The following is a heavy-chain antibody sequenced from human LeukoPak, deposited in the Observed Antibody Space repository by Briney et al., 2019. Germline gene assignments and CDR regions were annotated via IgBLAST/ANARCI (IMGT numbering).Heavy chain of an antibody. V-gene: IGHV3-53*01. CDR1: GLTVSSKD. CDR2: IYRGGST. Sequence: GGSLRLSCAASGLTVSSKDMICARQAPGKGLEWVSVIYRGGSTYYADSVKGRFTLSRDNSKNTLYLQINSRRAEDTAVYYCATLARYAFDIWGQGTMVTVSS. CDR3: ATLARYAFDI. D-gene: IGHD5-12*01. J-gene: IGHJ3*02.